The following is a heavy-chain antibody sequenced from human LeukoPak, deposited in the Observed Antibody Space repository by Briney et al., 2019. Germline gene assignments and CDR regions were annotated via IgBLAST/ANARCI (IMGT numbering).Heavy chain of an antibody. V-gene: IGHV3-48*03. J-gene: IGHJ4*02. CDR3: AREKTACGGDCYDS. D-gene: IGHD2-21*01. CDR2: ISSSGTPI. CDR1: GFTFSSYE. Sequence: PGGSLRLSCAAPGFTFSSYEMNWVRQAPGKGLEWVSYISSSGTPIHYADSVKGRFTISRDNAKNSLFLQMNSLRAEDTAVYYCAREKTACGGDCYDSWGQGTLVTVSS.